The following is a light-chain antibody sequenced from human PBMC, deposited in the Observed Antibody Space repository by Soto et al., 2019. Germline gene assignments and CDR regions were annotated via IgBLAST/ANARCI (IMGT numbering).Light chain of an antibody. CDR3: QQFSSYPHT. CDR1: QTVRNNY. CDR2: DAS. J-gene: IGKJ4*01. V-gene: IGKV3-20*01. Sequence: VLSQSPGTLSLSPGERATLSCRASQTVRNNYLAWYQQKPGQAPRLLIYDASSRATGIPDRFSGGWAGTDFTLTISILEPEDFALYYCQQFSSYPHTFGGVSRVDVK.